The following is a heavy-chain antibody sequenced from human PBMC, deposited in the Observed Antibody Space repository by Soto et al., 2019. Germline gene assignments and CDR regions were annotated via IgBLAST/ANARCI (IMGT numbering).Heavy chain of an antibody. CDR1: GYSFTTYW. V-gene: IGHV5-51*01. J-gene: IGHJ6*02. CDR3: VKHEAQYYHFYGMDV. Sequence: GESLKISCKSSGYSFTTYWIAWVRQMPGKGLEVMGSIYPGESDTRYSPSFQGQVTISADRSITTAYLQWSSPKASDNAMYYFVKHEAQYYHFYGMDVWGQGTTVTVSS. CDR2: IYPGESDT. D-gene: IGHD2-21*01.